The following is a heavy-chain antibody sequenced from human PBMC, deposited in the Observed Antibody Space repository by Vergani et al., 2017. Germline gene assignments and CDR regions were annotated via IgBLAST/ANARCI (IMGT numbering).Heavy chain of an antibody. Sequence: EVQLVESGGGLVQPGRSLRLSCAASGFTFDDYAMHWVRQAPGKGLEWVSGISWNSGSIGYADSVKGRFTISGDNAKNSLYLQMNSLRAEDTALYYCVKDIAASGNYWYFDLWGRGTLVTVSS. V-gene: IGHV3-9*01. CDR3: VKDIAASGNYWYFDL. CDR1: GFTFDDYA. CDR2: ISWNSGSI. D-gene: IGHD6-13*01. J-gene: IGHJ2*01.